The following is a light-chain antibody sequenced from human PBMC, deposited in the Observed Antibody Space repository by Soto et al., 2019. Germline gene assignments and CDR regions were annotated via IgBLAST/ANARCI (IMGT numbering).Light chain of an antibody. Sequence: QSALTQPPSASGSPGQSVTISCTGTSCDVGAYNYVSWYQQHPGKAPQLVIYEVTKRPSGVPDRFSGSKSGNTASLTVSGVQAEDEADYYCSSHAGNNMVFGGGTKLTVL. CDR3: SSHAGNNMV. CDR1: SCDVGAYNY. V-gene: IGLV2-8*01. J-gene: IGLJ3*02. CDR2: EVT.